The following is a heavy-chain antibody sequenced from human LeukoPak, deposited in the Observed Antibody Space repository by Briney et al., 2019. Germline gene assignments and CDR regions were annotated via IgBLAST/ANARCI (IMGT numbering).Heavy chain of an antibody. V-gene: IGHV3-73*01. CDR3: ARALPAASGRLDY. CDR2: IRSKANSYAT. D-gene: IGHD6-13*01. CDR1: GFTFSGSA. Sequence: GGSLRLSCAASGFTFSGSAMHWVRQASGKGLEWVGRIRSKANSYATAYAASVKGRFTISRDDSKNTAYLQMNSLRAEDTAVYYCARALPAASGRLDYWGQGTLVTVSS. J-gene: IGHJ4*02.